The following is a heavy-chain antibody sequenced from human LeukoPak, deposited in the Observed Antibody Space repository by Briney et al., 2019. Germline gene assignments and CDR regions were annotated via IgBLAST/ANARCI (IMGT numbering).Heavy chain of an antibody. J-gene: IGHJ6*03. CDR3: AKEVGLLWFGESSVVPSGYMDV. CDR1: GFTFSSYA. Sequence: GGSLRLSCAASGFTFSSYAMSWVRQAPGKGLEWVSAISGSGGSTYYADSVKGRFTISRDNSKNTLYLQMNSLRAEDTAVYYCAKEVGLLWFGESSVVPSGYMDVWGKGTTVTVSS. D-gene: IGHD3-10*01. CDR2: ISGSGGST. V-gene: IGHV3-23*01.